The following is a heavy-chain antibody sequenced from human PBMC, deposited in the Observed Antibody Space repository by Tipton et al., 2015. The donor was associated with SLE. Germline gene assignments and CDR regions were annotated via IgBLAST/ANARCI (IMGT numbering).Heavy chain of an antibody. CDR1: GFTFSTYD. V-gene: IGHV3-30*04. CDR2: ISYDGSNK. J-gene: IGHJ1*01. CDR3: AKDTMGRGVRGWHGVYFHQ. Sequence: SLRLSCAASGFTFSTYDMHWVRQAPGKGLEWVAVISYDGSNKYYADSVKGRFPISRDNSKNTLYLQMNSLRDEDTALYYCAKDTMGRGVRGWHGVYFHQWGQGTLVTVSS. D-gene: IGHD6-19*01.